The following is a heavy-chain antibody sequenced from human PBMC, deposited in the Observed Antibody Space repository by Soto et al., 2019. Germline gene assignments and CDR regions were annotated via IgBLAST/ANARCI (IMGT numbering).Heavy chain of an antibody. CDR1: GFTFSSYE. D-gene: IGHD6-13*01. V-gene: IGHV3-48*03. CDR3: ARPLPNGYSSSWYLTPRNGMDV. Sequence: EVQLVESGGGLVQPGGSLRLSCAASGFTFSSYEMNWVRQAPGKGLEWVSYISSSGSTIYYADSVKGRFTISRDNAKNSLYLQMNSLRAEDTAVYYCARPLPNGYSSSWYLTPRNGMDVWGHGTTVTVAS. J-gene: IGHJ6*02. CDR2: ISSSGSTI.